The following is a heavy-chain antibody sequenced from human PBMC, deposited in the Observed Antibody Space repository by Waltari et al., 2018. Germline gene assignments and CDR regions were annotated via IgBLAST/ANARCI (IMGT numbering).Heavy chain of an antibody. J-gene: IGHJ4*02. CDR1: GFTFSDHY. Sequence: EVQLVESGGGWVQPGGSLRLSCAASGFTFSDHYLAGVPTAPGKGLEWVGRTRNKANSYTTEYAASVKGRFTISRDDSKNSLYLQMNSLKTEDTAVYYCAREYYDILTGYYLFDYWGQGTLVTVSS. D-gene: IGHD3-9*01. V-gene: IGHV3-72*01. CDR2: TRNKANSYTT. CDR3: AREYYDILTGYYLFDY.